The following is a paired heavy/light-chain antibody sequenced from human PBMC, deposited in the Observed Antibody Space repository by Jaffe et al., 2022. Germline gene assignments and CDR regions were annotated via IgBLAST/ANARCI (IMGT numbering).Heavy chain of an antibody. D-gene: IGHD2-15*01. Sequence: QVQLVQSGAEMKKPGASVKLSCQASGYTFTGYFMHWVRQAPGQGLEWVGRINPNNGATVYSQKFQGRVTMTGDTYIGTAYMELSRLRSDDTALYYCARGCSGGSCSDVFDSWGQGTMVTVST. CDR3: ARGCSGGSCSDVFDS. CDR2: INPNNGAT. V-gene: IGHV1-2*06. J-gene: IGHJ3*01. CDR1: GYTFTGYF.
Light chain of an antibody. CDR3: QQYESYPLT. Sequence: DIQMTQSPSSLSASVGDRVTITCRASHGISRWLVWYQQKPEKAPKSLIYDASTLQSGVPSRFSGSGSGTDFTLTITSLQPEDFATYYCQQYESYPLTFGGGTKVEIK. V-gene: IGKV1D-16*01. CDR1: HGISRW. CDR2: DAS. J-gene: IGKJ4*01.